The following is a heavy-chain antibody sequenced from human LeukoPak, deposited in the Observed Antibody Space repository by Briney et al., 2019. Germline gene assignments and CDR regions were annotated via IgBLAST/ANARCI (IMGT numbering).Heavy chain of an antibody. D-gene: IGHD6-6*01. V-gene: IGHV1-69*04. CDR3: AREGAQLVGDYYFDY. CDR1: GGTFSSYI. Sequence: ASVKVSCKASGGTFSSYIISWVRQAPGQGLEWMGRIIPILGIANYAQKFQGRVTITADKSTSTAYMELSSLRSGDTAVYYCAREGAQLVGDYYFDYWGQGTLVTVSS. J-gene: IGHJ4*02. CDR2: IIPILGIA.